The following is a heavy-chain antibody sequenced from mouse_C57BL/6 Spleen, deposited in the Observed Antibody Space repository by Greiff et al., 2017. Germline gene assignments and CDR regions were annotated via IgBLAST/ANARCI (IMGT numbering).Heavy chain of an antibody. CDR1: GFNIKDDY. Sequence: VQLQQSGAELVRPGASVKLSCTASGFNIKDDYMHWVKQRPEQGLEWIGWIDPENGDTEYASKFQGKATITADTSSNTAYLQLSSLTSEDPAVYYCTTGGYYDYVAWFAYWGQGTLVTVSA. D-gene: IGHD2-4*01. V-gene: IGHV14-4*01. CDR3: TTGGYYDYVAWFAY. J-gene: IGHJ3*01. CDR2: IDPENGDT.